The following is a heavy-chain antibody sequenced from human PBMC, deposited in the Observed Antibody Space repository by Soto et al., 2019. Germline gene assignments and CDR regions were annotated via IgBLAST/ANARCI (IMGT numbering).Heavy chain of an antibody. D-gene: IGHD2-15*01. CDR3: ARVGGSCSKGCRYFDY. CDR1: GGSFSGYY. Sequence: PSETLSLTCAVYGGSFSGYYWSWIRQPPGKGLEWIGEINHSGSTNYNPSLKSRVTISVDTSKNQFSLKLSSVTAADTAVYYCARVGGSCSKGCRYFDYWGQGTLVTVSS. V-gene: IGHV4-34*01. J-gene: IGHJ4*02. CDR2: INHSGST.